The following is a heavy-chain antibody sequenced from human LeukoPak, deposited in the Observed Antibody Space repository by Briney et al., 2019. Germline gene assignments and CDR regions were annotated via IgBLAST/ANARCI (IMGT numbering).Heavy chain of an antibody. CDR3: ARGSGYDFWSGLGIYYYYGMDV. D-gene: IGHD3-3*01. Sequence: ASVKVSCKASGYTVTSYYMHWVRQAPGQGLEWMGIINPSGGSTSYAQKFQGRVTMTRDTSTSTVYMELSSLRSEDTAVYYCARGSGYDFWSGLGIYYYYGMDVWGQGTTVTVSS. J-gene: IGHJ6*02. CDR1: GYTVTSYY. V-gene: IGHV1-46*01. CDR2: INPSGGST.